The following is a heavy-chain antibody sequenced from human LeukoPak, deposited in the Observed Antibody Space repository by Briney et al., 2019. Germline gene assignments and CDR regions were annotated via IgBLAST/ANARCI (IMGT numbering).Heavy chain of an antibody. J-gene: IGHJ4*02. Sequence: PGGSLRLSCAASGFTFTSYWMTWVRQAPGKGLEWVANLNQDGSEKYYVDSVKGRFTISRDNPKNLLFLQINRLRVEDTAVYYCARETPRRGETRDGYRWGQGTVVTVSS. CDR3: ARETPRRGETRDGYR. CDR1: GFTFTSYW. CDR2: LNQDGSEK. V-gene: IGHV3-7*01. D-gene: IGHD5-24*01.